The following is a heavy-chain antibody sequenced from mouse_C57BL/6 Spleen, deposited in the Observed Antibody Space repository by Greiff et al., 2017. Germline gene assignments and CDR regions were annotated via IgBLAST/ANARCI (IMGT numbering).Heavy chain of an antibody. J-gene: IGHJ2*01. CDR1: GFTFSSYG. Sequence: DVMLVESGGDLVKPGGSLKLSCAASGFTFSSYGMSWVRQTPDKRLEWVATISSGGSYTYYPDSVKGRFTISRDNAKNTLYLQMSSLKSEDTAMYYCASGGNFDYWGQGTTLTVAS. CDR2: ISSGGSYT. V-gene: IGHV5-6*02. CDR3: ASGGNFDY.